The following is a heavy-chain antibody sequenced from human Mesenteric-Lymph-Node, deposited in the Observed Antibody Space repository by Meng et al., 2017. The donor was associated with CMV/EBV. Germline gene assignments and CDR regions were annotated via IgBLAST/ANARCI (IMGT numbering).Heavy chain of an antibody. J-gene: IGHJ4*02. Sequence: LSLTCAASGFTVSNNYMSWVRQAPGKGLEWVSVIYSGGGTDYADSVKGRFTISRDNSKNTLYLRMNSLRAEDTAVYYCAGTIFGVVIFDYWGQGTLVTVSS. CDR2: IYSGGGT. CDR3: AGTIFGVVIFDY. D-gene: IGHD3-3*01. CDR1: GFTVSNNY. V-gene: IGHV3-53*01.